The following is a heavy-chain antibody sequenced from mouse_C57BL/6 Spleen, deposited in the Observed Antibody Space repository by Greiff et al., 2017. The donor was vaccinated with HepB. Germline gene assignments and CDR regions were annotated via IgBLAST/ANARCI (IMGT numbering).Heavy chain of an antibody. CDR1: GFTFSDYY. J-gene: IGHJ2*01. D-gene: IGHD2-3*01. CDR3: ARESSYDGYSFDY. CDR2: INYDGSST. V-gene: IGHV5-16*01. Sequence: EVKLMESEGGLVQPGSSMKLSCTASGFTFSDYYMAWVRQVPEKGLEWVANINYDGSSTYYLDSLKSRFIISRDNAKNILYLQMSSLKSEDTATYYCARESSYDGYSFDYWGQGTTLTVSS.